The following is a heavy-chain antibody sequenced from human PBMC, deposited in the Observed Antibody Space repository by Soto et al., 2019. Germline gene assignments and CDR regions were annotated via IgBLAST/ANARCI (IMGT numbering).Heavy chain of an antibody. D-gene: IGHD5-12*01. Sequence: GWSLRLSSAASGLALSNYWMTWVRQAPGKGLEWVASIKHDRSEIYYVDSVKGRFTISRDDAKNSVSLEMDSLSAEDTAVYYCATYSGYVLPMDVWGKGTMVTVSS. CDR2: IKHDRSEI. CDR1: GLALSNYW. J-gene: IGHJ6*03. CDR3: ATYSGYVLPMDV. V-gene: IGHV3-7*01.